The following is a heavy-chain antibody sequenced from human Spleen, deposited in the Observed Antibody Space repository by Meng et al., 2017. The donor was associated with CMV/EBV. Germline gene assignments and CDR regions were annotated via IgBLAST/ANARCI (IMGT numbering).Heavy chain of an antibody. J-gene: IGHJ4*02. D-gene: IGHD6-13*01. CDR2: IDPKSGAT. CDR3: AISHTSNWYYFDY. V-gene: IGHV1-2*02. Sequence: KASRYTFTGYYIHWVRQAPGQGLELVGWIDPKSGATNFARKFKGRVTMTRDTFIRTAYMELTRLRSDDTAVYYCAISHTSNWYYFDYWGQGALVTVSS. CDR1: RYTFTGYY.